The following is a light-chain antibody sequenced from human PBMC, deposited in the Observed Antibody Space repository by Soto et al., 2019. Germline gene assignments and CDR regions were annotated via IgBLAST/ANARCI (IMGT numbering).Light chain of an antibody. Sequence: GFLVAMAAINCKRSKRALYTSSSKKYLAWYQQKPGQPPKLLIKWASTRESGVPDRFSGSGSETDFTLTISSLQAEDLAVYYCQQYYSHPIKFGQGTRLEIK. J-gene: IGKJ5*01. CDR3: QQYYSHPIK. CDR1: KRALYTSSSKKY. CDR2: WAS. V-gene: IGKV4-1*01.